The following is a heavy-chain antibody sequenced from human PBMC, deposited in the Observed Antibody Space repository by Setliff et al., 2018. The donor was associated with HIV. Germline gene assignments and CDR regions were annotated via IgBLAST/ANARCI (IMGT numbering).Heavy chain of an antibody. D-gene: IGHD3-9*01. J-gene: IGHJ4*02. Sequence: ASVKVSCKASGYSFASYDITWVRQAPGQGLEWMGWISPYNGNTSYAQKLLGRVTMTTDTSTSTAYMELRSLRSDDTAVYYCARANYDILTAFEGEWDYWGQGTLVTVSS. V-gene: IGHV1-18*01. CDR1: GYSFASYD. CDR2: ISPYNGNT. CDR3: ARANYDILTAFEGEWDY.